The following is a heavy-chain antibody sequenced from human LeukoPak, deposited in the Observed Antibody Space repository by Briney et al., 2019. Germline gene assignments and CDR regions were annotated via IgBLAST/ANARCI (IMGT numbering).Heavy chain of an antibody. D-gene: IGHD6-13*01. CDR2: INWNGGST. Sequence: PGGSLRLSCAASGFTFDDYGMSWVRQAPGKGLEWVSGINWNGGSTGYADSVKGRFTISRDNAKNSLYLQMNSLRAEDTALYYCARFSGYSSSWYNDAFDIWGQGTVVTVSS. V-gene: IGHV3-20*04. J-gene: IGHJ3*02. CDR3: ARFSGYSSSWYNDAFDI. CDR1: GFTFDDYG.